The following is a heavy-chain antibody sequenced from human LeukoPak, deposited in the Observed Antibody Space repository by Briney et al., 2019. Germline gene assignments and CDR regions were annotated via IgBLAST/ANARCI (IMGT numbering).Heavy chain of an antibody. J-gene: IGHJ4*02. CDR2: ISSSSSYT. CDR1: GFTFSDYY. D-gene: IGHD1-26*01. CDR3: AREISSLGATEGFDY. V-gene: IGHV3-11*06. Sequence: PGGSLRLSCAASGFTFSDYYMSWIRQAPGKGLEWVSYISSSSSYTNYADSVKGRFTISRDNAKNSLYLQMNSLRAEDTAVYYCAREISSLGATEGFDYWGQGTLVTVSS.